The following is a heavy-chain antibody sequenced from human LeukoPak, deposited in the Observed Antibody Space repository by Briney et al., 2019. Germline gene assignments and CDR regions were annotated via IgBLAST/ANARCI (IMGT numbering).Heavy chain of an antibody. CDR3: ASGGSYYYY. V-gene: IGHV3-7*03. Sequence: GGSLRLSCAASGFTLSNHWMTWVRQVPGRGPEWVANVNRDGSETYYLDSVKGRFTISRDNAKNSLYLQMNSLRPEDTAVYYCASGGSYYYYWGQGTLVTVSS. CDR2: VNRDGSET. CDR1: GFTLSNHW. J-gene: IGHJ4*02. D-gene: IGHD1-26*01.